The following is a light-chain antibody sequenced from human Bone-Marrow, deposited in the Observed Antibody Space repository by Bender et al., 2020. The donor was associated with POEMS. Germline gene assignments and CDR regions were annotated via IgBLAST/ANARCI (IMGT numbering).Light chain of an antibody. J-gene: IGLJ1*01. CDR2: EGM. V-gene: IGLV2-14*02. Sequence: QSALTQPASVSGSPGQSITVSCTGTTNDVGGYNLVSWYQHHPGKGPKLIIYEGMKRPSGVSDRFSASKSGNTASLTISGLQAEDEADYFCTSHTSTSTPYVFGTGTRVTVL. CDR1: TNDVGGYNL. CDR3: TSHTSTSTPYV.